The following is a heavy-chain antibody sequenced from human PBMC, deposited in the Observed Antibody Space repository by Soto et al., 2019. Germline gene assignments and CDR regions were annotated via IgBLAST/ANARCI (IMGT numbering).Heavy chain of an antibody. V-gene: IGHV4-39*07. CDR1: GGSISSNSYY. Sequence: SETLSLTCIVSGGSISSNSYYWAWIRQPPGKGLECIGSIYYSGSTYYNPSLKSRVTISVDTSKNQFSLKLSSVTAADTAVYYCARVVGSSSSGSLIDYWGQGTLVTVSS. CDR2: IYYSGST. D-gene: IGHD6-6*01. J-gene: IGHJ4*02. CDR3: ARVVGSSSSGSLIDY.